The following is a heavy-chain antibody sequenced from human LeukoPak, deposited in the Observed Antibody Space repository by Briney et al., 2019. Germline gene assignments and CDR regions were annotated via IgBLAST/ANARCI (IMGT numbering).Heavy chain of an antibody. J-gene: IGHJ4*02. V-gene: IGHV1-2*06. Sequence: ASVKVPCKASGYTFIHYFIHWLRQAPGQGLEWMGRINSNSGGTEYTQKFQGRVTMTRDTSITTVYMELSSLTSDDTAVYYCARDLSSTSNWELDYWGQGTLVTVSS. CDR2: INSNSGGT. CDR1: GYTFIHYF. CDR3: ARDLSSTSNWELDY. D-gene: IGHD7-27*01.